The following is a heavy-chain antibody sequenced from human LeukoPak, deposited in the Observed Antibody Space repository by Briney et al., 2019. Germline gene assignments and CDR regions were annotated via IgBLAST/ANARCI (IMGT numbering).Heavy chain of an antibody. D-gene: IGHD3-16*02. CDR1: GFTVSSNY. CDR3: ARVGSDMITFGGVIVKGGGFDY. J-gene: IGHJ4*02. Sequence: GSLRLSCASSGFTVSSNYMSWVRQAPGKGLEWVSVIYSGGSTYYADSVKGRFTISRDNSKNTLYLQMNSLRAEDTAVYYCARVGSDMITFGGVIVKGGGFDYWGQGTLVTVSS. V-gene: IGHV3-66*01. CDR2: IYSGGST.